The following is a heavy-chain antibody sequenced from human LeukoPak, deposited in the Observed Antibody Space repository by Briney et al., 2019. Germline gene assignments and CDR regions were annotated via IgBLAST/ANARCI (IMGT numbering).Heavy chain of an antibody. D-gene: IGHD3-10*01. Sequence: PGGSLGLSCAASGFTFSRYWMHWVRQAPGKGLVWVSRINGDGSSTSYADSVKGRFTISRDNAKNTLYLQMNSLRAEDTAVYYCAGEYYGSGSYKLYAFDIWGQGTMVTVSA. CDR3: AGEYYGSGSYKLYAFDI. J-gene: IGHJ3*02. V-gene: IGHV3-74*01. CDR1: GFTFSRYW. CDR2: INGDGSST.